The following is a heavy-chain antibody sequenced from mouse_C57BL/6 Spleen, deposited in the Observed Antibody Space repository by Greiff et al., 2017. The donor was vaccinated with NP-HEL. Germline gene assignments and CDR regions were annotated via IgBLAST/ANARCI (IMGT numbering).Heavy chain of an antibody. D-gene: IGHD2-5*01. CDR1: GYAFSSSW. CDR3: ARGYSNYHWYFDV. Sequence: EESGPELVKPGASVKISCKASGYAFSSSWMNWVKQRPGKGLEWIGRIYPGDGDTNYNGKFKGKATLTADKSSSTAYMQLSSLTSEDSSVYFCARGYSNYHWYFDVWGTGTTVTVAS. V-gene: IGHV1-82*01. CDR2: IYPGDGDT. J-gene: IGHJ1*03.